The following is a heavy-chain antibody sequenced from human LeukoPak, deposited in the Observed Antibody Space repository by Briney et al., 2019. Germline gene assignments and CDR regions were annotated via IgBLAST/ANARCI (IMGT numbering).Heavy chain of an antibody. Sequence: GASVKVSCKASGYTFTSYGISRVRQAPGQGLEWMGWISAYNGNTNYAQKLQGRVTMTTDTSTSTAYMELRSLGSDDTAVYYCARDSSHFWSGYRSWGQGILVTVSS. D-gene: IGHD3-3*02. CDR1: GYTFTSYG. J-gene: IGHJ4*02. CDR2: ISAYNGNT. CDR3: ARDSSHFWSGYRS. V-gene: IGHV1-18*01.